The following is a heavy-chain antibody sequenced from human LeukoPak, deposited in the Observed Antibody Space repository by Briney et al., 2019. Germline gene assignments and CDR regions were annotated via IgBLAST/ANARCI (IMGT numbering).Heavy chain of an antibody. CDR1: GVSISSSTYY. CDR2: IYSSGST. D-gene: IGHD2-21*02. Sequence: PSETLSLTCTVSGVSISSSTYYWGWIRQPPGKGLEWIGSIYSSGSTYYNSSLKSRVTISIDTSKNQVSLKMSFVAAADTAAYYCAKSDGYGLIDYWGQGTLVTVSS. V-gene: IGHV4-39*01. CDR3: AKSDGYGLIDY. J-gene: IGHJ4*01.